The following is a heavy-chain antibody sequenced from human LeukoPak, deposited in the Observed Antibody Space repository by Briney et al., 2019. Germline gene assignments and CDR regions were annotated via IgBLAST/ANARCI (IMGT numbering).Heavy chain of an antibody. CDR2: IYYSGST. J-gene: IGHJ1*01. D-gene: IGHD3-22*01. V-gene: IGHV4-59*08. Sequence: SETLSLTCTLSGVAIRSYYWSWMRQPPGKGLEWIGYIYYSGSTNYNPSLKSRVTISVDTYKAKFSLKLSLRIAAPAAVDYCASHPFYDSRGYSDFQHWGQGTLVTVSS. CDR3: ASHPFYDSRGYSDFQH. CDR1: GVAIRSYY.